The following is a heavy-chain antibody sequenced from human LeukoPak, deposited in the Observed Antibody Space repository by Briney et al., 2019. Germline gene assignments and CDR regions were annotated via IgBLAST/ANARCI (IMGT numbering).Heavy chain of an antibody. CDR3: AREGVYSSGWGAYYYDSSGYGHLDY. J-gene: IGHJ4*02. CDR1: GFTFSSYA. D-gene: IGHD3-22*01. Sequence: GRSLRLSCAASGFTFSSYAMHWVRQAPGKGLEWVAVISYDGSNKYYADSVKGRFTISRDNSKNTLYLQMNSLRAEDTAVYYCAREGVYSSGWGAYYYDSSGYGHLDYWGQGTLVTVSS. CDR2: ISYDGSNK. V-gene: IGHV3-30*04.